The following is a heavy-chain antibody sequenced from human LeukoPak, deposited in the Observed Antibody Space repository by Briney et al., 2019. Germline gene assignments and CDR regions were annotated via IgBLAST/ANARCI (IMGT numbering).Heavy chain of an antibody. J-gene: IGHJ4*02. D-gene: IGHD6-13*01. V-gene: IGHV3-64*01. CDR2: ISSNGGST. Sequence: GGSLRLSCAASGFTFSSYAMHWVRQAPGKGLEYVSAISSNGGSTYYANSVKGRFTISRDNAKNSLYLQMNSLRAEDTAVYYCARDIAAGDYWGQGTLVTVSS. CDR3: ARDIAAGDY. CDR1: GFTFSSYA.